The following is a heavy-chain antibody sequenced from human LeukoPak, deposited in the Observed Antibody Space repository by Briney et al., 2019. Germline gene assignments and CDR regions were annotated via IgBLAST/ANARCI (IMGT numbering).Heavy chain of an antibody. D-gene: IGHD3-3*01. CDR3: ARQRRLFLEWLHFDY. CDR1: GVSISSSSYY. V-gene: IGHV4-39*01. Sequence: PSETLSLTCTVSGVSISSSSYYWGWIRQPPGKGLEWIVSIYYSGSNYHNPSLKSRVTISVDTAKNQFSLNLSTVSAANTAVYYCARQRRLFLEWLHFDYWGQGTLVTVSS. J-gene: IGHJ4*02. CDR2: IYYSGSN.